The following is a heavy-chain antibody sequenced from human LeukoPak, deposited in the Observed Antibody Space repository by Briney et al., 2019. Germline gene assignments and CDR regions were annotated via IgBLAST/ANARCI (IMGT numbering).Heavy chain of an antibody. V-gene: IGHV3-30*02. Sequence: GGSLRLSCAASGFSFSSYGMHWVRQAPGKGLEWVAFIRYDGSNKYYADSVKGRFTISRDNFENTLYLQMNSLRAEDTAVYYCAKDLSYGGNRGFDYWGQGTLVTVSS. CDR1: GFSFSSYG. CDR2: IRYDGSNK. CDR3: AKDLSYGGNRGFDY. J-gene: IGHJ4*02. D-gene: IGHD4-23*01.